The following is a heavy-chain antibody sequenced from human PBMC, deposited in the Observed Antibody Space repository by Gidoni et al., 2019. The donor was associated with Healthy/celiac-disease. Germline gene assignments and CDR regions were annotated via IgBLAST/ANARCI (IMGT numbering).Heavy chain of an antibody. J-gene: IGHJ4*02. CDR2: IKPKTECGTT. CDR3: TTQTLYSDFWSGYPPYFDY. CDR1: GFTFSNGW. Sequence: EVQLVEAGGGLVKPGGSLRLSCSASGFTFSNGWMRWVRQAPGKGLEWVGRIKPKTECGTTYYAAPVKGRFTISRDDSKHTLYLQMNSLKTEDTAVYYCTTQTLYSDFWSGYPPYFDYWGQGTLVTVSS. D-gene: IGHD3-3*01. V-gene: IGHV3-15*01.